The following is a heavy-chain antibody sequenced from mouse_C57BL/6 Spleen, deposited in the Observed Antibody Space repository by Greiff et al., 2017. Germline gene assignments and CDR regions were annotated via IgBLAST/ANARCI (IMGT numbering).Heavy chain of an antibody. D-gene: IGHD2-5*01. Sequence: EVQLQQSGPELVKPGASVKMSCKASGYTFTDYNMHWVKQSHGKSLEWIGYINPNNGGTSYNQKFKGKATLTVNKSSSTAYMELRSLTSEDSAVYYCARDVERAYYSNNWYFDVWGTGTTVTVSS. CDR3: ARDVERAYYSNNWYFDV. CDR2: INPNNGGT. CDR1: GYTFTDYN. V-gene: IGHV1-22*01. J-gene: IGHJ1*03.